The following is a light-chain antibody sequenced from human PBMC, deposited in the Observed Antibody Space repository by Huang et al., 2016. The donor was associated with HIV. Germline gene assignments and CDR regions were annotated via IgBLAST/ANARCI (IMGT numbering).Light chain of an antibody. CDR1: QSLNTY. J-gene: IGKJ2*01. V-gene: IGKV1-39*01. Sequence: DIQMTQSPSSLSASVGDRVTITCRASQSLNTYLNWYQQKPAKAPKFLIYSTSSLQTGGPSRFSGSGSGTDFTLTISSLQPEDFATYYCQQSYSSPYTFGQGTKLEIK. CDR3: QQSYSSPYT. CDR2: STS.